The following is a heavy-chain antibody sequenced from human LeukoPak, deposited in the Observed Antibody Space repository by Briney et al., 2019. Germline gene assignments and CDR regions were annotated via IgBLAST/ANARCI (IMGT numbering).Heavy chain of an antibody. CDR1: GFTFSNST. CDR3: AKLTSY. CDR2: ITGSGGST. Sequence: GGSLRLSCAASGFTFSNSTMSWVRQAPGKGLEWVSVITGSGGSTYYADSVKGRFTISRDTSKNTVYLQMNSLRAEDTAVYYCAKLTSYWGQGTLVTVSS. D-gene: IGHD2-2*01. J-gene: IGHJ4*02. V-gene: IGHV3-23*01.